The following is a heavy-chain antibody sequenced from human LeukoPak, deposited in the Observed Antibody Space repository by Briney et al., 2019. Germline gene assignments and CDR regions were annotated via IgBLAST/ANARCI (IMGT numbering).Heavy chain of an antibody. CDR3: ARHATYYDILTGYYPYYMDV. Sequence: PSETLSLTCTVSGGSISSYYWSWIRQPAGKGLEWIGRIYTSGSTNYNPSLKSRVTMSVDTSKNQFSLKLSSVTAADTAVYYCARHATYYDILTGYYPYYMDVWGKGTTVTISS. CDR1: GGSISSYY. CDR2: IYTSGST. D-gene: IGHD3-9*01. V-gene: IGHV4-4*07. J-gene: IGHJ6*03.